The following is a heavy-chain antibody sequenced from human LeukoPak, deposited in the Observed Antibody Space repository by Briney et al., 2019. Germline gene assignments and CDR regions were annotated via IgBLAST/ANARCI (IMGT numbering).Heavy chain of an antibody. CDR1: GYTFSGYG. CDR2: ISAHNGNT. Sequence: GASVKVPCKSSGYTFSGYGISWVRQAPGQGLEWMGWISAHNGNTNYAQKLQGRVTMTTDTSTSTAYMELRSLRSDDTAVYYCARDSCSGGSCYSGVQDYWGQGTLVTVSS. J-gene: IGHJ4*02. V-gene: IGHV1-18*01. D-gene: IGHD2-15*01. CDR3: ARDSCSGGSCYSGVQDY.